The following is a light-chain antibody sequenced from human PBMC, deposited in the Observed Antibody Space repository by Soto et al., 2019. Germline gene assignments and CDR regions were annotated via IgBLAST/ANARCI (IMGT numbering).Light chain of an antibody. CDR2: GAS. Sequence: EIVLTQSPCTLSLSPGDGATLSCRASQSISNTFLAWYQQRPGQAPRILIYGASRRATGIPDRFSGSGSGTDFTLTISRLEPEDVALYYCQQYYSSWTFGQGTKVEMK. J-gene: IGKJ1*01. CDR1: QSISNTF. V-gene: IGKV3-20*01. CDR3: QQYYSSWT.